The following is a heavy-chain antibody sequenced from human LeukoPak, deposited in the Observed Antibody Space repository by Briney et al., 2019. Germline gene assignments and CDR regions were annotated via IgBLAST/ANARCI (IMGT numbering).Heavy chain of an antibody. V-gene: IGHV3-21*01. J-gene: IGHJ4*02. Sequence: GGSLRLSCAASGFTFSSYSMNWVRQAPGKGLEWVSSISSSSSYIYYADSVKGRFTISRDNAKNSLYLQMNSLRAEDTAVYYCARSSSSWHVIWVYWGQGTLVTVSS. CDR2: ISSSSSYI. CDR3: ARSSSSWHVIWVY. D-gene: IGHD6-13*01. CDR1: GFTFSSYS.